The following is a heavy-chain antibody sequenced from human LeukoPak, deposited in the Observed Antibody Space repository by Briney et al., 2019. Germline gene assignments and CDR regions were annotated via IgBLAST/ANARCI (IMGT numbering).Heavy chain of an antibody. J-gene: IGHJ6*03. CDR3: ARVLGFWSGYYRYYYYYMDV. CDR2: FIPVFGPA. CDR1: GGTFSNYA. V-gene: IGHV1-69*13. Sequence: SVKVSCKASGGTFSNYAVSWVRQAPGQGLEWMGGFIPVFGPANYAQKFQGRVTITADESTSTAYMELSSLRSEDTAVYYCARVLGFWSGYYRYYYYYMDVWGKGTTVTVSS. D-gene: IGHD3-3*01.